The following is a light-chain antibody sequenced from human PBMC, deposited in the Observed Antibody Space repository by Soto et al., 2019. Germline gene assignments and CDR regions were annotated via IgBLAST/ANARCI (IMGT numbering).Light chain of an antibody. CDR1: SSDLGGYKY. Sequence: QSVLTQPASVSGSPGQSITISCTGTSSDLGGYKYVSWYQQHPGKAPKLMIYEVSNRPSGVSHRFSGSKSGNTASLTISGLQAEDEANYYCSLYISTRTLFGGGTKVTVL. CDR3: SLYISTRTL. J-gene: IGLJ2*01. V-gene: IGLV2-14*01. CDR2: EVS.